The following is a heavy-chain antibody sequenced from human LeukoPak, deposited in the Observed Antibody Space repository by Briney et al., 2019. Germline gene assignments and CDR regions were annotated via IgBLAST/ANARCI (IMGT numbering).Heavy chain of an antibody. V-gene: IGHV1-69*04. J-gene: IGHJ4*02. CDR3: ARDLYSSGWYIFDY. CDR2: IIPILGIA. Sequence: ASVTVSCKASGGTFSSYAISWVRQAPGQGLEWMGRIIPILGIANYAQKFQGRVTITADKSTSTAYMELSSLRSEDTAVYYCARDLYSSGWYIFDYWGQGTLVTVSS. CDR1: GGTFSSYA. D-gene: IGHD6-19*01.